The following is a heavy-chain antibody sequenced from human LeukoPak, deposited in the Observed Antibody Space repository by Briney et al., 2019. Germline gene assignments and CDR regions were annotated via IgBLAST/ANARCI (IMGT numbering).Heavy chain of an antibody. J-gene: IGHJ5*02. V-gene: IGHV3-15*01. CDR2: IKSKTDGGTT. CDR3: ARYCSSTSCYKPP. D-gene: IGHD2-2*02. Sequence: GRSLRLSCAASGFTFSSYAMHWVRQAPGKGLEWVGRIKSKTDGGTTDYAAPVKGRFTISRGDSENTLYLRMNSLKTEDTAVYYCARYCSSTSCYKPPWGQGTLVTVSS. CDR1: GFTFSSYA.